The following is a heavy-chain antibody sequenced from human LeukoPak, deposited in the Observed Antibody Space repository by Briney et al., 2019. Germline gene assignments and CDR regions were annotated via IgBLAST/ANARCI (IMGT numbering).Heavy chain of an antibody. CDR1: GYSISSGYY. J-gene: IGHJ4*02. CDR2: IYHSGST. CDR3: ARLPPYDSSGYYYFLDY. Sequence: SETLSLTCAVSGYSISSGYYWGWIRQPPGKGLEWIGSIYHSGSTYYNPSIKSRVTISVDTSKNQFSLKLSSVTAADTAVYYCARLPPYDSSGYYYFLDYWGQGTLVTVSS. D-gene: IGHD3-22*01. V-gene: IGHV4-38-2*01.